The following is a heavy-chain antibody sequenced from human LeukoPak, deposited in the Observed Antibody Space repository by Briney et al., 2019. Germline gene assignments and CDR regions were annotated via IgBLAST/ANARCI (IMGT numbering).Heavy chain of an antibody. CDR3: ANPTY. V-gene: IGHV3-23*01. CDR2: ISATGSTT. J-gene: IGHJ4*02. CDR1: GLTFSTYA. Sequence: GGSLRLSCTASGLTFSTYALSWVRQTPGKGLEWLSVISATGSTTYYADSVRGRFTISRDNSKNTLYLQMNSLRVEDTAVYYCANPTYWGQGTLVTVSS.